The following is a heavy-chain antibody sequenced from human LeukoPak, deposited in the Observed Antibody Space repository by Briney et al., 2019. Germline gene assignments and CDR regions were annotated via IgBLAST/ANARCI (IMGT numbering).Heavy chain of an antibody. CDR2: ISSSGSTI. V-gene: IGHV3-11*01. D-gene: IGHD2-15*01. J-gene: IGHJ1*01. CDR1: GFTFSDYY. Sequence: PGGSLRLSCAASGFTFSDYYMSWIRQAPGKGLEWVSYISSSGSTIYCADSVKGRFTISRDNAKNSLYLQMNSLRADDTAVYYCASENVVVAHQHWGQGTLVTVSS. CDR3: ASENVVVAHQH.